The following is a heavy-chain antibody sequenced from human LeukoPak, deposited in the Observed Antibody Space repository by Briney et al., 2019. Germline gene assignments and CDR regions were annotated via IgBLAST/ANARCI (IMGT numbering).Heavy chain of an antibody. CDR1: GFTFSSYA. CDR2: ISYDGSNK. D-gene: IGHD2-15*01. J-gene: IGHJ6*02. CDR3: ARDIVVVVAANQPNYYYYGMDV. V-gene: IGHV3-30-3*01. Sequence: QTGGSLRLSCAASGFTFSSYAMHWVRQAPGKGLEWVAVISYDGSNKYYADSVKGRFTISRDNSKNTLYLRMNSLRAEDTAVYYCARDIVVVVAANQPNYYYYGMDVWGQGTTVTVSS.